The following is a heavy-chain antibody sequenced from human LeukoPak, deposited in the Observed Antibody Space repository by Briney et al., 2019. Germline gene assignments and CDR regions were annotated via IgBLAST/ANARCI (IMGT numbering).Heavy chain of an antibody. CDR2: IYYSGST. J-gene: IGHJ3*02. Sequence: PSETLSLTCTVSGGSISSYYWSWIRQPPGKGLEWIGYIYYSGSTNYNPSLKSRVTISVDTSKNQFSLKLSSVTAADTAVYYCARERVVPAANVRVGAFDIWGQGTMVTVSS. D-gene: IGHD2-2*01. CDR1: GGSISSYY. V-gene: IGHV4-59*12. CDR3: ARERVVPAANVRVGAFDI.